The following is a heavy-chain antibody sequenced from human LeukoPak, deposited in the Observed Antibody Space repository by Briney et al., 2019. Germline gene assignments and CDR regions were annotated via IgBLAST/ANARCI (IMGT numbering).Heavy chain of an antibody. V-gene: IGHV3-30*14. CDR1: GFTFDNYA. CDR3: AREGSIVARTDY. D-gene: IGHD2-15*01. J-gene: IGHJ4*02. CDR2: ISYDGNRE. Sequence: GRSLRLSCEASGFTFDNYAMHWVRQAPGRRLEWVAVISYDGNREYYPDSVKGRFTISRDNSKNTLYLQMKGLKTEDTGVYYCAREGSIVARTDYWGQGALVIVSS.